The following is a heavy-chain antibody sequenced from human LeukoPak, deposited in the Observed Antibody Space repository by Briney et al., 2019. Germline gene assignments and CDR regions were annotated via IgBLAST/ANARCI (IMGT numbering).Heavy chain of an antibody. Sequence: GASVKVSYKASGYTFTGYYMHWVRQAPGQGLEWMGWINPNSGGTNYAQKFQGRVTMTRDTSISTAYMELSRLRSDDTAVYYCARDDRGIYNWFDPWGQGTLVTVSS. D-gene: IGHD3-10*01. V-gene: IGHV1-2*02. CDR2: INPNSGGT. CDR3: ARDDRGIYNWFDP. CDR1: GYTFTGYY. J-gene: IGHJ5*02.